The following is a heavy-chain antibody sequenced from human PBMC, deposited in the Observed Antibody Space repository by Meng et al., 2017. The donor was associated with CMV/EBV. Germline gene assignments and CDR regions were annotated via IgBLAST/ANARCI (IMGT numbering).Heavy chain of an antibody. D-gene: IGHD3-3*01. J-gene: IGHJ6*02. CDR1: GYTFTSYG. CDR3: ARGGCLEWLTHYYYYGMDV. CDR2: ISPYNGNT. Sequence: ASVKVSCKASGYTFTSYGISWVRQAPGQGLEWMGWISPYNGNTNYAQKLQGRVTMTTDTSTSTAYMELRSRRSDDTAVYYCARGGCLEWLTHYYYYGMDVWGQGTTVTVSS. V-gene: IGHV1-18*01.